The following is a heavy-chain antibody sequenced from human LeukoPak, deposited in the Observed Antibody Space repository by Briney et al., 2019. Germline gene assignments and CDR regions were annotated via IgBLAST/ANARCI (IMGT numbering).Heavy chain of an antibody. J-gene: IGHJ4*02. CDR2: IYYGGST. Sequence: SETLSLTCTVSGDSISGSSYYWGWIRQPPGKGLEWIGNIYYGGSTYYSPSLKSRVSISVDTSKNQVSLKLSSVTAADTAVYYCARGSSWYRTDFDYWGQGTLVTVSS. CDR1: GDSISGSSYY. CDR3: ARGSSWYRTDFDY. D-gene: IGHD6-13*01. V-gene: IGHV4-39*01.